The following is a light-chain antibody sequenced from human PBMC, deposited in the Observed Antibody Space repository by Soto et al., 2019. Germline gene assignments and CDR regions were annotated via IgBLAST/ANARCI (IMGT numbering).Light chain of an antibody. CDR2: EVS. Sequence: QCVLTQPASVCGSPGQSITISCTRTSSDVGGYDYVSWYQLHPGKAPKLMVFEVSNRPSGVSYRFSGSKSGNTASLTISGLQAEDEADYFCSSYSISTAYLFGTGTKLTVL. CDR3: SSYSISTAYL. J-gene: IGLJ1*01. CDR1: SSDVGGYDY. V-gene: IGLV2-14*01.